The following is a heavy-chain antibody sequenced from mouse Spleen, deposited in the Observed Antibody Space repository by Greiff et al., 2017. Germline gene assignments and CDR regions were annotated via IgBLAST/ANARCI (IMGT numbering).Heavy chain of an antibody. Sequence: VKVVESGAELARPGASVKLSCKASGYTFTSYGISWVKQRTGQGLEWIGEIYPRSGNTYYNEKFKGKATLTADKSSSTAYMELRSLTSEDSAVYFCARSDEPDYWGQGTTLTVSS. CDR1: GYTFTSYG. CDR3: ARSDEPDY. V-gene: IGHV1-81*01. CDR2: IYPRSGNT. J-gene: IGHJ2*01.